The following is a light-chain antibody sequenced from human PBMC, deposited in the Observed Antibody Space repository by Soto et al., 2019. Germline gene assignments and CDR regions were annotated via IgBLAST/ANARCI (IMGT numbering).Light chain of an antibody. CDR2: GAS. CDR3: QQYGFSEWT. J-gene: IGKJ1*01. Sequence: EIVLTQSPDTLSLSPGERATLSCRASQSIASTYLAWYQQKPGQAPRVLIYGASTRVAGIPDRFSGSGSGSDFTLTISRLEPEDAAVYFCQQYGFSEWTFGQGTKVQIK. CDR1: QSIASTY. V-gene: IGKV3-20*01.